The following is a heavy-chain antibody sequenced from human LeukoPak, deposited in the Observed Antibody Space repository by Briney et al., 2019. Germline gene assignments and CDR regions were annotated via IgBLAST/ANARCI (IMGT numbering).Heavy chain of an antibody. J-gene: IGHJ3*02. CDR2: FDPEDGET. Sequence: ASVKVSCKASGYTFTSYGISWVRQAPGKGLEWMGGFDPEDGETIYAQKFQGRVTMTEDTSTDTAYMELSSLRSEDTAVYYCATDPELLTHAFDIWGQGTMVTVSS. CDR1: GYTFTSYG. V-gene: IGHV1-24*01. D-gene: IGHD1-14*01. CDR3: ATDPELLTHAFDI.